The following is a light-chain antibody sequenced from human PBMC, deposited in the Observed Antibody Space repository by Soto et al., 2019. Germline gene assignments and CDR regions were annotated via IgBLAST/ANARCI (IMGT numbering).Light chain of an antibody. J-gene: IGLJ1*01. Sequence: QSVLTQPASVSGSPGQSITISCTGTSSDVGGYNYVSWYQQHPGKAPKLMIYDVSNRPSGVSNRFSGSKSGNTASLTISGLQAEDEADYYCRSYTSSSTPYDFGTGTKVTVL. CDR2: DVS. V-gene: IGLV2-14*01. CDR3: RSYTSSSTPYD. CDR1: SSDVGGYNY.